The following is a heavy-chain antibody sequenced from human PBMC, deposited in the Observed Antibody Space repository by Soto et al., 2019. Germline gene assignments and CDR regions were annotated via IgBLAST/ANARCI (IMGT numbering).Heavy chain of an antibody. Sequence: QVQLVESGGGVVQPGRSLRLSCAASGFIFSGFGMHWVRQAPGKGLEWVAVISHDGKTEYYGASVRGRFTISRDDSKNTVYLEMSSLRPEDTAVYYFAKDRWPYCVNGVCYRGGDYWGQGTLVSVSS. CDR3: AKDRWPYCVNGVCYRGGDY. J-gene: IGHJ4*02. D-gene: IGHD2-8*01. CDR1: GFIFSGFG. V-gene: IGHV3-30*18. CDR2: ISHDGKTE.